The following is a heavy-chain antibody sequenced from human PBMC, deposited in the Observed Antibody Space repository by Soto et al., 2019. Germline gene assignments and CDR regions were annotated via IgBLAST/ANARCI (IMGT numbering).Heavy chain of an antibody. CDR2: IYYSGST. D-gene: IGHD3-3*01. Sequence: SETLSLTCTVSGGSISSYYWSWIRQPPGKGLEWIGYIYYSGSTNYNPSLKSRVTISVDTSKNHFSLKLSSVTAADTAVYYCARERGGSTIFGVVTPNYFDYWGQGTLVTVSS. J-gene: IGHJ4*02. CDR3: ARERGGSTIFGVVTPNYFDY. CDR1: GGSISSYY. V-gene: IGHV4-59*01.